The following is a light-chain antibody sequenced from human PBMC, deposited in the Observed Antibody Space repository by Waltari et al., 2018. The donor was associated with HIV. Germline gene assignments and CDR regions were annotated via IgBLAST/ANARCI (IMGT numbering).Light chain of an antibody. V-gene: IGKV1-NL1*01. J-gene: IGKJ4*01. CDR1: QDISNS. CDR2: GAF. CDR3: QQYFGFPLT. Sequence: DIQMTQSPSSLSASVGDTVTITCRASQDISNSLSWFQQQPGKVPKLLVHGAFILQRGVPSRFRGSGSGTDYTLTISGLQAEDFATYFCQQYFGFPLTFGGGTRVDI.